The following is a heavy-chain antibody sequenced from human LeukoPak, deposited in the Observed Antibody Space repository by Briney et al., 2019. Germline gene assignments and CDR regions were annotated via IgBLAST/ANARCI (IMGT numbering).Heavy chain of an antibody. CDR1: VYTFTGYY. Sequence: ASVKVSCKASVYTFTGYYMHWVRQAPGQGLEWMGWINPNSGGTNYAQKFQGRVTMTRDTSISTAYMELSRLRSDDTAVYYCARMVAATLWYYYYYYMDVWGKGTTVTVSS. CDR2: INPNSGGT. D-gene: IGHD2-15*01. V-gene: IGHV1-2*02. CDR3: ARMVAATLWYYYYYYMDV. J-gene: IGHJ6*03.